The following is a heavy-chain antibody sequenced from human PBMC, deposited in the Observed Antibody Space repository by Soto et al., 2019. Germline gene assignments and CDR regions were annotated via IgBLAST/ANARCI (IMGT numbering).Heavy chain of an antibody. J-gene: IGHJ4*02. CDR3: AKERSYSSSWNLFDY. CDR2: IWYDGSNK. CDR1: GFNINTYG. Sequence: GGSQRLPCTTSGFNINTYGMHWVRQAPGKGLEWVAIIWYDGSNKYYADSVKGRFTISRDNSKNTLYLQMNSLRAEDTAVYYCAKERSYSSSWNLFDYWGQGTLVTVSS. D-gene: IGHD6-13*01. V-gene: IGHV3-33*06.